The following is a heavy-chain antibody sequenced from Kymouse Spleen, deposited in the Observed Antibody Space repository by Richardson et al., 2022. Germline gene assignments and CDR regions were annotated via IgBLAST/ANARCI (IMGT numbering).Heavy chain of an antibody. D-gene: IGHD6-6*01. J-gene: IGHJ4*02. Sequence: QLQLQESGPGLVKPSETLSLTCTVSGGSISSSSYYWGWIRQPPGKGLEWIGSIYYSGSTYYNPSLKSRVTISVDTSKNQFSLKLSSVTAADTAVYYCARQKYSSSSFDYWGQGTLVTVSS. CDR3: ARQKYSSSSFDY. V-gene: IGHV4-39*01. CDR2: IYYSGST. CDR1: GGSISSSSYY.